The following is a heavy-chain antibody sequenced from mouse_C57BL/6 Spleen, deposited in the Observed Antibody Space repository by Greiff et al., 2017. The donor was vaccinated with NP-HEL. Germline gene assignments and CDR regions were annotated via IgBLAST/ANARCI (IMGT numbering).Heavy chain of an antibody. Sequence: QVHVKQSGAELVKPGASVKLSCKASGYTFTSYWMHWVKQRPGQGLEWIGMIHPNSGSTNYNEKFKSKATLTVDKSSSTAYMQLSSLTSEDSAVYYCARQGSRPHWYFDVWGTGTTVTVSS. CDR2: IHPNSGST. J-gene: IGHJ1*03. CDR1: GYTFTSYW. V-gene: IGHV1-64*01. CDR3: ARQGSRPHWYFDV. D-gene: IGHD1-1*01.